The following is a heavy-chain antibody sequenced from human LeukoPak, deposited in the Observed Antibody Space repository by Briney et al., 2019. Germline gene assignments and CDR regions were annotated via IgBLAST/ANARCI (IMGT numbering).Heavy chain of an antibody. J-gene: IGHJ4*02. CDR1: GFTFSSYA. CDR3: VRTYYDLLTGYFYQFDY. V-gene: IGHV3-23*01. D-gene: IGHD3-9*01. Sequence: HPGGSLRLSCAASGFTFSSYAMHWVRQAPGKGLEWVSTISNSGDITYYADSIKGRFTISRDNSKNTLYLQMNSLRAEDTAVYYCVRTYYDLLTGYFYQFDYWGQGTLVTVSS. CDR2: ISNSGDIT.